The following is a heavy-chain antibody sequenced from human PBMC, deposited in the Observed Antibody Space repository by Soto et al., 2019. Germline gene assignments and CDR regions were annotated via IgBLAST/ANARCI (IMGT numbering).Heavy chain of an antibody. CDR1: GGSFSGYY. D-gene: IGHD4-17*01. CDR2: INHSGST. V-gene: IGHV4-34*01. J-gene: IGHJ4*02. Sequence: PSETLSLTCAVYGGSFSGYYWSWIRQPPGKGLEWIGEINHSGSTDYNPSLKSRVTISVDTSKNQFSLKLSSVTAADTAVYYCAGGGYGDYDYWGQGTLVTVS. CDR3: AGGGYGDYDY.